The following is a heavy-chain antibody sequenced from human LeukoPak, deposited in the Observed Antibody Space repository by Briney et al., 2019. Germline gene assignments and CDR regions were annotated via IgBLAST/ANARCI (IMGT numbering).Heavy chain of an antibody. Sequence: SETLSLTCTVSGGSISSYYGSWIRQPPGKGLEWSGYIYYSGSTNYNPSLKSRVTISVDTSKNQFSLKLSSVTAADTAVYYCARWQGYCSGGSCYYLDYWGQGTLVTVSS. CDR3: ARWQGYCSGGSCYYLDY. CDR2: IYYSGST. V-gene: IGHV4-59*08. D-gene: IGHD2-15*01. J-gene: IGHJ4*02. CDR1: GGSISSYY.